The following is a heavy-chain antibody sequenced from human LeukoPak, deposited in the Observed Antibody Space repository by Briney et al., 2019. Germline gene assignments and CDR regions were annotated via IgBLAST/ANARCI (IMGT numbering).Heavy chain of an antibody. J-gene: IGHJ4*02. CDR2: IYYSGST. V-gene: IGHV4-31*03. Sequence: SQTLSLTCTVSGGSISSGGYYWSWIRQHPGKGLEWIGYIYYSGSTYSNPSLKSRVTISVDTSKNQFSLKLSSVTAADTAVYYCARTDDSSGYYVGPYFDYWGREPWSPSPQ. CDR1: GGSISSGGYY. CDR3: ARTDDSSGYYVGPYFDY. D-gene: IGHD3-22*01.